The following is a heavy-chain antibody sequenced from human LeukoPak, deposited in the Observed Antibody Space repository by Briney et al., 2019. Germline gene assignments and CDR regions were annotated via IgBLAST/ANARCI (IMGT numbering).Heavy chain of an antibody. CDR1: GYTFTSYG. J-gene: IGHJ6*03. CDR2: IIPIFGTA. CDR3: ARASSWYAGYYYYYYMDV. D-gene: IGHD6-13*01. Sequence: SVKVSCKASGYTFTSYGISWVQQAPGQGLEWMGGIIPIFGTANYAQKFQGRVTITADKSTSTAYMELSSLRSEDTAVYYCARASSWYAGYYYYYYMDVWGKGTTVTVSS. V-gene: IGHV1-69*06.